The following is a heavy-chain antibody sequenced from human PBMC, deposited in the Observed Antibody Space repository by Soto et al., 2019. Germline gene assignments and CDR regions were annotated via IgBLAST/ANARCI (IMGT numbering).Heavy chain of an antibody. CDR2: ISGSGGST. V-gene: IGHV3-23*01. J-gene: IGHJ6*02. Sequence: VGSLRLSCAASGFTFSSHKMNWVRQAPGKGLEWVSAISGSGGSTYYADSVKGRFTISRDNSKNTLYLQMNSLRAEDTAVYYCARGMGVVPAANPTYGMDVWGQGTTLTVSS. CDR3: ARGMGVVPAANPTYGMDV. D-gene: IGHD2-2*01. CDR1: GFTFSSHK.